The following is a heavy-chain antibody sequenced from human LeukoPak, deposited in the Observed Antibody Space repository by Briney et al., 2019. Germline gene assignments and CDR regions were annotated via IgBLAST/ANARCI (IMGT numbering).Heavy chain of an antibody. J-gene: IGHJ4*02. CDR3: AREPSGWYLDY. D-gene: IGHD6-19*01. Sequence: GGSLRLSCAVSGFTFSDYSINWVCQAPGKGLEWVSYISGSSNYIYYTDSVKGRFTISRDSAKNSVYLQMNSLRAEDTAVYYCAREPSGWYLDYWGQGTLVTVSS. CDR2: ISGSSNYI. CDR1: GFTFSDYS. V-gene: IGHV3-21*01.